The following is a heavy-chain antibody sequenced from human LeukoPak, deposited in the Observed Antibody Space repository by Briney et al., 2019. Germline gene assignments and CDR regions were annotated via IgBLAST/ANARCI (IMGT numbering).Heavy chain of an antibody. D-gene: IGHD2-15*01. J-gene: IGHJ5*02. CDR2: INPNSGGT. CDR3: ARDPCSGGSCYWFDP. V-gene: IGHV1-2*02. Sequence: ASVKVSCKASGYTFTGYYMHWVRQAPGQGLEWMGWINPNSGGTNYAQKFQGRVTMTRDTSISTVYMELSSLRSEDTAVYYCARDPCSGGSCYWFDPWGQGTLVTVSS. CDR1: GYTFTGYY.